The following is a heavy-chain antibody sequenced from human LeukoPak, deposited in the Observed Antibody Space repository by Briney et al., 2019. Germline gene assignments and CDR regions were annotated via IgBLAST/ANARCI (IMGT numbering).Heavy chain of an antibody. CDR2: ISYDGSNK. V-gene: IGHV3-30-3*01. CDR3: ARGLTYYYDSSGYYGYYYGMDV. J-gene: IGHJ6*02. Sequence: GRSLRLSCAASGFTFSSYAMHWVGQAPGKGLEWVAVISYDGSNKYYADSVKGRFTISRDNSKNTLYLQMNSLRAEDTAVYYCARGLTYYYDSSGYYGYYYGMDVWGQGTTVTVSS. CDR1: GFTFSSYA. D-gene: IGHD3-22*01.